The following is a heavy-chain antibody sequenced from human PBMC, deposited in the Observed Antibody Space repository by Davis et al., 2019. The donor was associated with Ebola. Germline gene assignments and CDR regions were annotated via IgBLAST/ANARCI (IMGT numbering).Heavy chain of an antibody. V-gene: IGHV3-7*01. J-gene: IGHJ4*02. Sequence: PGGSLRLSCAASGFTFSNFWMSWVRQAPGKGPEWVANIRQDGSEKYYVDSVKGRFTISRDNAKKSLYLQMNSLRAEDTAVYYCARVGYCTNGECYFFRDNSFDYWGLGTLVTVSS. CDR1: GFTFSNFW. D-gene: IGHD2-8*01. CDR3: ARVGYCTNGECYFFRDNSFDY. CDR2: IRQDGSEK.